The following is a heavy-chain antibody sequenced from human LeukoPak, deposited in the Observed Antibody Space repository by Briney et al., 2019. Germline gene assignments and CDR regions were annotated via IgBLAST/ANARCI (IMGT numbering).Heavy chain of an antibody. CDR3: AREEYDSSGYTPDY. D-gene: IGHD3-22*01. CDR2: ISSSSSYI. V-gene: IGHV3-21*01. Sequence: KAGGSLRLSCAASGFTFSSYSMTWVRQAPGKGLEWVSSISSSSSYICYADSVKGRFTISRDNAKNSLYLQMNSLRAEDTAVYYCAREEYDSSGYTPDYWGQGTLVTVPS. J-gene: IGHJ4*02. CDR1: GFTFSSYS.